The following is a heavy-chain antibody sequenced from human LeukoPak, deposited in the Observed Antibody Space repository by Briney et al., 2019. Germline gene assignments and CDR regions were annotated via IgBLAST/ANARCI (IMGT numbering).Heavy chain of an antibody. CDR1: EFTFSTYW. J-gene: IGHJ4*02. CDR2: INSDGSST. CDR3: QRPLTAAGVSDD. V-gene: IGHV3-74*01. D-gene: IGHD6-25*01. Sequence: GGSLRLSCAASEFTFSTYWMHWVRQAPGKGLVWVSRINSDGSSTRYADSVKGRFTISRDNDKNTLYLQMNSLGAEDTAVYYCQRPLTAAGVSDDWGQGTLVTVSS.